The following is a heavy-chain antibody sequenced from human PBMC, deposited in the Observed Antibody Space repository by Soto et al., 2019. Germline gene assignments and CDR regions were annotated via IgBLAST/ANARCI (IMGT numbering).Heavy chain of an antibody. V-gene: IGHV3-23*01. CDR2: ISGSGSGT. CDR3: VKGRGGDDFDY. D-gene: IGHD5-12*01. J-gene: IGHJ4*02. Sequence: EVQLLESGGGLVQPGGSLRLSCAASGFTFSSYVMSWVRQAPGKGLEWVSAISGSGSGTYYADSVKGRFTISRDNPKNTLYVQMNSLRAEDTAVYYCVKGRGGDDFDYWGQGTLVTVSS. CDR1: GFTFSSYV.